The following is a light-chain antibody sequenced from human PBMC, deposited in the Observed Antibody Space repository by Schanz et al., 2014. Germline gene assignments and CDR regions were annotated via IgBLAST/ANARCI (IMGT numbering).Light chain of an antibody. Sequence: QSVLTQPPSVSGDPGQRVTISCTGSSSNIGAAYHVHWYQQLPGTAPKLLIYGNNNRASGVPDRFSGSKSDTSASLAITGLQAEDEADYYCSSYAGSNNFRFGGGTKLTVL. CDR2: GNN. V-gene: IGLV1-40*01. J-gene: IGLJ2*01. CDR1: SSNIGAAYH. CDR3: SSYAGSNNFR.